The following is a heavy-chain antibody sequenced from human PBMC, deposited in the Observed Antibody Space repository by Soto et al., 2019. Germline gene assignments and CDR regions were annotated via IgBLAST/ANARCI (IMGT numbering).Heavy chain of an antibody. D-gene: IGHD2-21*01. CDR3: ASKRYSRADY. J-gene: IGHJ4*02. V-gene: IGHV4-34*01. Sequence: SRVTISVDTSKNQFSLKLSSVTAADTAVYYCASKRYSRADYWGQGTLVTVSS.